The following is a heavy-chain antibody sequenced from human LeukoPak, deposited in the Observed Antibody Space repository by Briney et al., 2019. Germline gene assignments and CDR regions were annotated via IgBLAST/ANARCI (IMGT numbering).Heavy chain of an antibody. J-gene: IGHJ4*02. V-gene: IGHV3-21*01. CDR2: ISSSSTSI. CDR1: GFLFTDFIDHT. Sequence: GGSLRLSCADSGFLFTDFIDHTLVWVRQAPGKGLEWVSYISSSSTSISYADSVRGRFIISRDNAQRSLYLHMNSLRDEDPAVYYCAREFSVVDNFDYWGQGTLVIVSS. D-gene: IGHD2-21*01. CDR3: AREFSVVDNFDY.